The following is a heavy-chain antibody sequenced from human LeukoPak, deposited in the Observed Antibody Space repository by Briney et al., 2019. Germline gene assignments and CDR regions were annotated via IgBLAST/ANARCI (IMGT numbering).Heavy chain of an antibody. CDR1: GYTFTSYG. CDR3: ARGDYRIAAALSCDF. CDR2: ISAYNGNT. J-gene: IGHJ4*02. D-gene: IGHD6-13*01. V-gene: IGHV1-18*01. Sequence: ASVKVSCKASGYTFTSYGISWVRQAPGQGLEWMGWISAYNGNTNYAQKLQGRVTITKDTSASTAYMELSSLRSEDTAVYYCARGDYRIAAALSCDFWGQGTLVAVSS.